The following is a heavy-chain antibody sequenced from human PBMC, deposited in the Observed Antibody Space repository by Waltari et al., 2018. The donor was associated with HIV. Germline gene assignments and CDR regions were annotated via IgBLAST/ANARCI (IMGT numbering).Heavy chain of an antibody. J-gene: IGHJ4*02. D-gene: IGHD6-19*01. CDR2: INAGNGNT. CDR1: GNTFTSYA. V-gene: IGHV1-3*01. Sequence: QVQLVQSGAEVKKPGASVKVSCKASGNTFTSYAMHWVRHAPGQRLEWMGWINAGNGNTKYSQKFQGRVTLTRYTSASTAYMELSSLRSEDTAVYYCARDLAAVAGHDYWGQGTLVTVSS. CDR3: ARDLAAVAGHDY.